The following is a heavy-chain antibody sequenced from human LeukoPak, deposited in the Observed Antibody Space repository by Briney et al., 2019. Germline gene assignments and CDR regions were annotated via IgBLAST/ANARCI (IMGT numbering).Heavy chain of an antibody. CDR2: IKSKIDGGTI. Sequence: GGSLRLSCAASGFSFNYAWMSWVRQAPGKGLEWVGRIKSKIDGGTIDYGAPVKGRFTISRDDSENTVDLQMNSLKTEDTAVYYCTTDYYDGSGYLSGSFDIWGQGTMVTVSS. V-gene: IGHV3-15*01. J-gene: IGHJ3*02. D-gene: IGHD3-22*01. CDR1: GFSFNYAW. CDR3: TTDYYDGSGYLSGSFDI.